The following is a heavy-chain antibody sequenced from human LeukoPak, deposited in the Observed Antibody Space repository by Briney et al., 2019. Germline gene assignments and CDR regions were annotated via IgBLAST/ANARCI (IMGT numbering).Heavy chain of an antibody. V-gene: IGHV3-66*02. Sequence: GGSLRLSCAASGFTVSSNYMSWVRQAPGKGLEWVSVIYSGGSTYYADSVKGRFTISRDNSKNTLYLQMNSLRAEDTAVYYCARDQGSGWNGYYYYGMDVWGQGTTVTVSS. CDR3: ARDQGSGWNGYYYYGMDV. J-gene: IGHJ6*02. CDR2: IYSGGST. CDR1: GFTVSSNY. D-gene: IGHD6-19*01.